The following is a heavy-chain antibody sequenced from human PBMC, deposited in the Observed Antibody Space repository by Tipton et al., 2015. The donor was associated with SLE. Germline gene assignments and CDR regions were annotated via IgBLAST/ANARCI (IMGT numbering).Heavy chain of an antibody. D-gene: IGHD5-24*01. V-gene: IGHV3-21*03. J-gene: IGHJ4*02. CDR3: ARVGDGHAPDY. CDR2: ISSSSSYI. Sequence: SLRLSCAASGFTFSSYSMNWVRQAPGKGLEWVSTISSSSSYIYYADSVKGRFTISRDNAKNSLYLQMNSLRAEDTAVYYCARVGDGHAPDYWGQGTLVTVSS. CDR1: GFTFSSYS.